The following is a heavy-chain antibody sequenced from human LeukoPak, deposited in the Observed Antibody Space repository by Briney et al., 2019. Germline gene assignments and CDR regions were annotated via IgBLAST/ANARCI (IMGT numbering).Heavy chain of an antibody. CDR2: ISSSSSYI. D-gene: IGHD3-22*01. Sequence: PGGSLRLSCAASGFTFSSYSMNWVRQAPGKGLEWVSSISSSSSYIYYADSVEGRFIISRDNAKNSLYLQMNSLRAEDTAVYYCARSDVVTGMYYFDYWGQGTLVTVSS. V-gene: IGHV3-21*01. CDR1: GFTFSSYS. CDR3: ARSDVVTGMYYFDY. J-gene: IGHJ4*02.